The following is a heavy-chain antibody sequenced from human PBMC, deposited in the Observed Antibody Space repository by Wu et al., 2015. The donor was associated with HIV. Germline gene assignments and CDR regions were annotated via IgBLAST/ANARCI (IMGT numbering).Heavy chain of an antibody. D-gene: IGHD3-10*01. CDR3: AREVGAMLANWFDP. CDR1: RDTFKRFA. Sequence: QVQLVQPGAEIKKPGSSVKVSCKASRDTFKRFAITWVRQAPGQGLECMGKITPVLGSTVYTQKFQDRVTITADESTSTSYMELSSLTSEDTAVYYCAREVGAMLANWFDPWGQGTQVIVSS. J-gene: IGHJ5*02. V-gene: IGHV1-69*11. CDR2: ITPVLGST.